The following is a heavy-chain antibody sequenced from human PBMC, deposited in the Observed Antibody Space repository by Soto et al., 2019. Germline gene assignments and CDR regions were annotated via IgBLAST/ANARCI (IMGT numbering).Heavy chain of an antibody. J-gene: IGHJ4*02. Sequence: QVQLQQWGAGLLKPSETLSLTCAVYGGSFSGYYWSWIRQPPGKGLEWIGEINNSGSTNYNPSLKSRVTISVDTSKNQFSLKLSSVTAADTAVYYCASAGGVVVPAAPYYFDYWGQGTLVTVSS. CDR3: ASAGGVVVPAAPYYFDY. D-gene: IGHD2-2*01. CDR1: GGSFSGYY. V-gene: IGHV4-34*01. CDR2: INNSGST.